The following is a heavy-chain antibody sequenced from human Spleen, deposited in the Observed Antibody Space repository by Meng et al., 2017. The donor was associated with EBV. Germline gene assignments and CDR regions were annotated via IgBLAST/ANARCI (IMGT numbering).Heavy chain of an antibody. CDR2: ISSSSSYI. D-gene: IGHD3-22*01. V-gene: IGHV3-21*01. CDR3: ARGANYYDSSGYYYTFDY. Sequence: EVQLVESGGGLVKPGGSLRLLCAASGFTFSSYSMNWVRQAPGKGLEWVSSISSSSSYIYYADSVKGRFTISRDNAKKSLYLQMNSLRAEDTAVYYCARGANYYDSSGYYYTFDYWGQGTLVTVSS. CDR1: GFTFSSYS. J-gene: IGHJ4*02.